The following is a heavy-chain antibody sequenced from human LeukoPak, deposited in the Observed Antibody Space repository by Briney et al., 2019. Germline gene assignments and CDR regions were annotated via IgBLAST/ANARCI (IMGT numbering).Heavy chain of an antibody. D-gene: IGHD6-6*01. V-gene: IGHV3-30*07. CDR2: VSHDTRTK. Sequence: GGSLRLSCAASGFSFSTYAMHWVRQAPGKGLEWVAVVSHDTRTKYYTDSLKGRFTISRDNARNSVHVQMNSLRAEDTAVYFCARIRPGNYFDYWGQGALVTVSS. CDR1: GFSFSTYA. CDR3: ARIRPGNYFDY. J-gene: IGHJ4*02.